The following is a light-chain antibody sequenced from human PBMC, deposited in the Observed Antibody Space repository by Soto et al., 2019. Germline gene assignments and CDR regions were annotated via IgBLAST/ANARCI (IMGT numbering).Light chain of an antibody. CDR3: QSYDSILDGVI. J-gene: IGLJ2*01. V-gene: IGLV2-11*01. CDR2: DAS. CDR1: SSDVGGYNY. Sequence: QSVLTQPRSVSGSPGQSVTISCTGTSSDVGGYNYVSWYQQHPGKAPKLMIYDASKRPSGVPDRFSGSKSGNTASLTISGLQAEDEADYYCQSYDSILDGVIFGGGTKLTVL.